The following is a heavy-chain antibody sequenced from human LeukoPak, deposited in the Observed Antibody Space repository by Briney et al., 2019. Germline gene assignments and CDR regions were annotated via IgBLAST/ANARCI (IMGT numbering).Heavy chain of an antibody. CDR3: ARALRMATIPGVNMNYFDY. J-gene: IGHJ4*02. CDR1: GGTFSTYA. V-gene: IGHV1-46*01. CDR2: INPIGGST. Sequence: ASVKVSCKASGGTFSTYAISWVRQAPGQGLEWMGIINPIGGSTIYAQKFQGRVTMTRDTSTSTVYMELSSLRSEDTAVYYCARALRMATIPGVNMNYFDYWGQGTLVTVSS. D-gene: IGHD5-24*01.